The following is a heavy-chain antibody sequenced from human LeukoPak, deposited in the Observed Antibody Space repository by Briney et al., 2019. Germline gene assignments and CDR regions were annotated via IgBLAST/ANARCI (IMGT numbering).Heavy chain of an antibody. V-gene: IGHV4-30-2*01. D-gene: IGHD6-19*01. CDR3: ARGYSSGWLAHDY. CDR2: IYHSGST. J-gene: IGHJ4*02. CDR1: GGSISSGGYY. Sequence: SETLSLTCTVSGGSISSGGYYWSWIRQPPGKGLEWIGYIYHSGSTYYNPSLKSRVTISVDTSKNQFSLKLSSVTAADTAVYYCARGYSSGWLAHDYWGQGTLVTVSS.